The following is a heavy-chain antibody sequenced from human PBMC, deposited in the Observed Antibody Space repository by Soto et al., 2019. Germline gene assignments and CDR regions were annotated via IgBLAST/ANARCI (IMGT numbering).Heavy chain of an antibody. Sequence: QVQLVESGGGVVQPGRSLRLSCAASGFTFSSYGMHWVRQAPGKGLEWVAVIWYDGSNKYYADSVKGRFTISRDNSKNTLYLQMNSLRAEDTAVYYCARGQFGETYYYYYMAVWGKGTTVTVSS. V-gene: IGHV3-33*01. CDR1: GFTFSSYG. J-gene: IGHJ6*03. CDR3: ARGQFGETYYYYYMAV. CDR2: IWYDGSNK. D-gene: IGHD3-10*01.